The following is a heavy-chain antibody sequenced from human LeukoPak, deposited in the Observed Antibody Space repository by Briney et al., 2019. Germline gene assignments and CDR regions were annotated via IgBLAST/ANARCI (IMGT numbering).Heavy chain of an antibody. CDR1: GFTFNTYS. V-gene: IGHV3-21*01. CDR3: ARDRMSGSFFDAFDI. Sequence: GGSLRLSCAASGFTFNTYSMNWVRQAPGRGLEWVSSISGSSSSIKYAESVKGRFTISRDNAKNSLFLQMNSLRAEDTAIYYCARDRMSGSFFDAFDIWGHGTRVTVSS. CDR2: ISGSSSSI. D-gene: IGHD3-3*01. J-gene: IGHJ3*02.